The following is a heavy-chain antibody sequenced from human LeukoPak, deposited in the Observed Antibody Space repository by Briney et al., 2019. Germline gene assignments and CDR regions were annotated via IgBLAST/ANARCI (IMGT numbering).Heavy chain of an antibody. D-gene: IGHD2-15*01. CDR3: ARVSCSGGTCYDLGWFDS. Sequence: ASVKVSCKGSGYTFIDYHIHWVRQAHGQGLEWVGWINPNSGGTIYAQKFQGRVTMTRDTSINTAYMELSRLTSDDAAMYYCARVSCSGGTCYDLGWFDSWGQGTLVAVSS. J-gene: IGHJ5*01. CDR1: GYTFIDYH. V-gene: IGHV1-2*02. CDR2: INPNSGGT.